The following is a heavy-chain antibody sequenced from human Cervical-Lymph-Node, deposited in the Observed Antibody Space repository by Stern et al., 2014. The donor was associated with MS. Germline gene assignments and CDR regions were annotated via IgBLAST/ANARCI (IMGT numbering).Heavy chain of an antibody. J-gene: IGHJ4*02. CDR2: ISHSGVT. Sequence: QVQLQESGPGLVKPSQTLSLTCTVSGASIKTIGYFWSWVRQPPGKGLEWIGFISHSGVTFYNETLKSHVTLSQDTSANQFSLRLTSVTAADTALYFCMRGDYWGRGILVAVSS. CDR1: GASIKTIGYF. CDR3: MRGDY. V-gene: IGHV4-31*01.